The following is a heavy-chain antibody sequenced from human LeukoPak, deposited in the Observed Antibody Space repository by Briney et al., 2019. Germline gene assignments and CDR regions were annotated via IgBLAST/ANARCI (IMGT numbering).Heavy chain of an antibody. D-gene: IGHD2-15*01. CDR1: GGSISSFY. CDR3: ARHRCSGGSCYPMNWFDP. Sequence: SETLSLTCTVSGGSISSFYWSWIRQPPGKGLEWIGEINHSGSTNYNPSLKSRVTISVDTSKNQFSLKLSSVTAADTAVYYCARHRCSGGSCYPMNWFDPWGQGTLVTVSS. V-gene: IGHV4-34*01. J-gene: IGHJ5*02. CDR2: INHSGST.